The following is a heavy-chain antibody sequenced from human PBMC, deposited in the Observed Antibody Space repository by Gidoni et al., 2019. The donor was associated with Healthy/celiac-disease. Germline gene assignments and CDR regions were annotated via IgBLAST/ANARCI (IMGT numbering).Heavy chain of an antibody. CDR2: ISWNSGSI. Sequence: EVQLVESGGGLVQPGRSLRLSCAASGFTFADYAMHWVRQAPGKGLEWVSGISWNSGSIGYADSVKGRFTISRDNAKNSLYLQMNSLRAEDTALYYCAKGFLEWLFPAYFDYWGQGTLVTVSS. CDR3: AKGFLEWLFPAYFDY. CDR1: GFTFADYA. D-gene: IGHD3-3*01. V-gene: IGHV3-9*01. J-gene: IGHJ4*02.